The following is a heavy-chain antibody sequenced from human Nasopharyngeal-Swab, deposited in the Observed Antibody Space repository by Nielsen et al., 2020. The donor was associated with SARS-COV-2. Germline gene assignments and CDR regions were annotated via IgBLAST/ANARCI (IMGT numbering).Heavy chain of an antibody. J-gene: IGHJ5*02. V-gene: IGHV1-69*13. D-gene: IGHD2-2*01. CDR2: IIPIFGTA. CDR3: ARVRCSSTSCPDNWFDP. CDR1: GGSSISYA. Sequence: SVKVSCKASGGSSISYAISCVRHAPAQGLEWMGGIIPIFGTANYAQKFQGRVTITADESTSTAYMELSSLRSEDTAVYYCARVRCSSTSCPDNWFDPWGQGSLVTVSS.